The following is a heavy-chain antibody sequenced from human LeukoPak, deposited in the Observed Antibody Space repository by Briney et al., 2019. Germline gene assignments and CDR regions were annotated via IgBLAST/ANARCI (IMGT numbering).Heavy chain of an antibody. Sequence: ASVKVSCKTSGYIFTGYYMHWVRQAPGQGLEWMGWINPNSGDTNYAQKFQGRVTMTRDTSISTAYMELSGLRSEDTAVYYCARDNSVGDIAWWFDPWGQGTLVTVSS. CDR3: ARDNSVGDIAWWFDP. CDR2: INPNSGDT. D-gene: IGHD3-16*02. CDR1: GYIFTGYY. J-gene: IGHJ5*02. V-gene: IGHV1-2*02.